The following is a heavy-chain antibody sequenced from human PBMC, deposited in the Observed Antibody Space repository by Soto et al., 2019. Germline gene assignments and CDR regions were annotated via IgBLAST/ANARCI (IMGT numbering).Heavy chain of an antibody. J-gene: IGHJ3*02. V-gene: IGHV3-74*01. CDR2: INGDGSYT. CDR1: GFTFSTYW. Sequence: EVQLVESGGGLVQPGGSLRLSCAASGFTFSTYWMHWVRQAPEKGLLWVSHINGDGSYTDFADSVKGRFTISRDNAKNTVYLQMQSLRAEDTAVYFCVRTWHGFDIWGPGTMVTVSS. CDR3: VRTWHGFDI.